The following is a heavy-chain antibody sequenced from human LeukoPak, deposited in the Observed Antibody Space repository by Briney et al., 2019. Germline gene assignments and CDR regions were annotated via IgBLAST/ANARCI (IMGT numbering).Heavy chain of an antibody. J-gene: IGHJ4*02. CDR1: GYTFTGYY. D-gene: IGHD1-26*01. CDR3: ARDTVGASVFDY. Sequence: GASVKVSCKASGYTFTGYYMHWVRQAPGQGHEWMGWINPNSGGTNYAQKFQGRVTMTRDTSISTAYMELSRLRSDDTAVYYCARDTVGASVFDYWGQGTLVTVSS. CDR2: INPNSGGT. V-gene: IGHV1-2*02.